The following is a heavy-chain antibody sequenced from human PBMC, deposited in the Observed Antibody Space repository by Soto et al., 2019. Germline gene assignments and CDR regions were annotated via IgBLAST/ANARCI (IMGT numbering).Heavy chain of an antibody. CDR3: ARVPVLRFFDWLFDYYYYLAV. CDR1: GYTFTSYA. V-gene: IGHV1-3*01. J-gene: IGHJ6*03. D-gene: IGHD3-9*01. Sequence: ASVKVSCKASGYTFTSYAMHWVRQAPGQRLEWMGWINAGNGNTKYSQKFQGRVTMTRDTSSSTAYMELSSLRSEDTAVYYCARVPVLRFFDWLFDYYYYLAVSGKGTTVTVSS. CDR2: INAGNGNT.